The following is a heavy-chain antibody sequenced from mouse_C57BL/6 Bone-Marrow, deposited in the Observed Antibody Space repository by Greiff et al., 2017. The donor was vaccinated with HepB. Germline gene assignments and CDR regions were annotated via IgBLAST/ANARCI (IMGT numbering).Heavy chain of an antibody. Sequence: EVQLQQSGAELVRPGASVKLSCTASGFNFKDYYMHWVKQRPEQGLEWIGGIDPENGDTEYASKFQGKATITADTSSNTAYLQLSSLTSEDTAVYYCTTDYYGSSYGYWGQGTTLTVSS. D-gene: IGHD1-1*01. CDR3: TTDYYGSSYGY. CDR2: IDPENGDT. V-gene: IGHV14-4*01. CDR1: GFNFKDYY. J-gene: IGHJ2*01.